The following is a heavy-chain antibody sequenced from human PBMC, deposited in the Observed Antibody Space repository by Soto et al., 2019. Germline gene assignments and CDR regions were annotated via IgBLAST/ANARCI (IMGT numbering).Heavy chain of an antibody. Sequence: ASVKVSCKASGYTFTSYAMHWVRQAPGQRLEWMGWINAGNGNTKYSQKFQGRVTITRDTSASTAYMELSSLRSEDTAVYYCARSKAVAGSSGPGYWGQGTMVTVYS. CDR1: GYTFTSYA. CDR3: ARSKAVAGSSGPGY. V-gene: IGHV1-3*01. J-gene: IGHJ4*02. CDR2: INAGNGNT. D-gene: IGHD6-19*01.